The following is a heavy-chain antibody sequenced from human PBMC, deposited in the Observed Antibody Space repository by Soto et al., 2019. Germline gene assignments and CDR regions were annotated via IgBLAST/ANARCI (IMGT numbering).Heavy chain of an antibody. V-gene: IGHV5-51*01. J-gene: IGHJ5*02. CDR3: ARHGFYGDYSSNYFDP. D-gene: IGHD4-17*01. Sequence: GEALKISCKGSGYSFTNYWIAWVRQMPGKGLEYMGIIYPSDSTTRYSPSFQGQVTISADKSISTAYLQWNSLKASDTAMYYCARHGFYGDYSSNYFDPWGQGTLVTVS. CDR1: GYSFTNYW. CDR2: IYPSDSTT.